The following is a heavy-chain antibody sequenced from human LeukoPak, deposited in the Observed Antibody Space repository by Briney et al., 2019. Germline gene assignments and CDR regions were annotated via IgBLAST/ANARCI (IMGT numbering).Heavy chain of an antibody. CDR1: GFTFSSYA. D-gene: IGHD6-19*01. Sequence: GGSLRFSCAASGFTFSSYAMSWVRQAPGKGLEWVSAISGSGGSTYYADSVKGRFTISRDNSKNTLYLQMNSLRAEDTAVYYCAKGGYSSGSPMGFDYWGQGTLVTVSS. CDR3: AKGGYSSGSPMGFDY. CDR2: ISGSGGST. J-gene: IGHJ4*02. V-gene: IGHV3-23*01.